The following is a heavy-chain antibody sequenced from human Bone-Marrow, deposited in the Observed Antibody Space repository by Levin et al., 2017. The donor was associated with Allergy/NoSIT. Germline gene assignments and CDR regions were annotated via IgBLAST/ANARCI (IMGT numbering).Heavy chain of an antibody. J-gene: IGHJ5*02. Sequence: ASVKVSCKASGYTFTSYAMHWVRQAPGQRLEWMGWINAGNGNTKYSQKFQGRVTITRDTSASTAYMELSSLRSEDTAVYYCARVDQGTYYYGSGSYLGSSGKFDPWGQGTLVTVSS. CDR1: GYTFTSYA. CDR2: INAGNGNT. V-gene: IGHV1-3*01. D-gene: IGHD3-10*01. CDR3: ARVDQGTYYYGSGSYLGSSGKFDP.